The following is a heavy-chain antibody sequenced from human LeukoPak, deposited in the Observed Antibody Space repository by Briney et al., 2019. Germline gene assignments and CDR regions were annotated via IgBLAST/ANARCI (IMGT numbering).Heavy chain of an antibody. V-gene: IGHV4-38-2*01. CDR3: ARRRTTVVTPDYAFDI. D-gene: IGHD4-23*01. CDR2: IYDSGST. Sequence: SETLSLTCAVSGYSISSGYYWGWIPQPPGKGLEWIGSIYDSGSTYYNPSLKSRVTISVDTSKNQFSLKLSSVTAADTAVYYCARRRTTVVTPDYAFDIWGQGTMVTVSS. CDR1: GYSISSGYY. J-gene: IGHJ3*02.